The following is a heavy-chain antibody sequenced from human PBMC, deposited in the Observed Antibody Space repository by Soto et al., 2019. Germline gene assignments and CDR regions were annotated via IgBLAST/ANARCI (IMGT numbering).Heavy chain of an antibody. CDR2: ISSTTNYI. J-gene: IGHJ4*02. CDR1: GFTFTRYS. V-gene: IGHV3-21*06. Sequence: GSLRLSCAASGFTFTRYSMNWVRQAPGKGLEWVSSISSTTNYIYYGDSMKGRFTISRDNAKNSLYLEMNSLRAEDTAVYYCARESEDLTSNFDYWGQGTLVTVS. CDR3: ARESEDLTSNFDY.